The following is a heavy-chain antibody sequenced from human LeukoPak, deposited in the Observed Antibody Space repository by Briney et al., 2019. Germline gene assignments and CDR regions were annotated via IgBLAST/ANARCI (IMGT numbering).Heavy chain of an antibody. CDR1: GFIFTDYC. V-gene: IGHV3-11*06. J-gene: IGHJ4*02. Sequence: GGSLRLSSAASGFIFTDYCMSWVRQAPGKGLEWVSFIDSGSTSTKYADSVKGRFSISRDNAKNTLYLHMNSLRAEDTAVYYCARGRLSSGWYDDWGQGTLVTVSS. CDR2: IDSGSTST. CDR3: ARGRLSSGWYDD. D-gene: IGHD6-19*01.